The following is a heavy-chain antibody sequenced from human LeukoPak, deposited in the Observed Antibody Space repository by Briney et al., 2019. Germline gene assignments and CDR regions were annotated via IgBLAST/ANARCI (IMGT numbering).Heavy chain of an antibody. CDR1: GGSFSGYY. J-gene: IGHJ4*02. CDR2: INHSGST. V-gene: IGHV4-34*01. D-gene: IGHD3-22*01. CDR3: ARSEYYYDSSGYF. Sequence: PSETLSLTCAVYGGSFSGYYSSCIRHPPGKGLGRIGEINHSGSTNYNPSLKSRVTISVGTSKNQFSLKLSSVTAADTAVYDCARSEYYYDSSGYFWGQGSLVTVSS.